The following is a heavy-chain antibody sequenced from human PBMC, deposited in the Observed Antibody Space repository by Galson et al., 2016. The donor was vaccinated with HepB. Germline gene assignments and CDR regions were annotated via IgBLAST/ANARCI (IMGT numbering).Heavy chain of an antibody. D-gene: IGHD1-26*01. J-gene: IGHJ4*02. CDR2: ISGSGGST. CDR1: GFTFSSYA. CDR3: AKAPLWELKPYYFDY. Sequence: SLRLSCAASGFTFSSYAMSWVRQAPGKGLEWVSAISGSGGSTYYADSVKGRFTISRDNSKNTLYLQMNSLRAEDTAVYYCAKAPLWELKPYYFDYWGQGTLVTVSS. V-gene: IGHV3-23*01.